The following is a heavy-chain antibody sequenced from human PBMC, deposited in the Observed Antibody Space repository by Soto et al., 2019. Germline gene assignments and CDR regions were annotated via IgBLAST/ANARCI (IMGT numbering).Heavy chain of an antibody. J-gene: IGHJ6*02. D-gene: IGHD3-22*01. CDR2: INPADSDI. CDR1: GYSFTSNW. CDR3: ARHQVDYYDSSGYRSGMDV. Sequence: GESLKISCQGSGYSFTSNWIGWVRQMPGKGLEWMGIINPADSDIKYSPSFQGHVTISADKSISTAYLQWSSLKASDTAMYYCARHQVDYYDSSGYRSGMDVWGQGTTVTVSS. V-gene: IGHV5-51*01.